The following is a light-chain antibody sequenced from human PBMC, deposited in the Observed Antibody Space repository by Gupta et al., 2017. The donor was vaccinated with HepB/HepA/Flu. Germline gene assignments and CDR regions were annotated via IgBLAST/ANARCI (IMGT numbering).Light chain of an antibody. Sequence: DIVMTQSPATLSASPGDRATITCRASQNVNSYLDWYQQKPGQAPKLLIYAASTWDTGIPARFSGSGSGTEFTLTISRLQSEDFAVYYCQQYKSTPRTFGQGTKVEIK. V-gene: IGKV3-15*01. CDR3: QQYKSTPRT. CDR1: QNVNSY. CDR2: AAS. J-gene: IGKJ2*02.